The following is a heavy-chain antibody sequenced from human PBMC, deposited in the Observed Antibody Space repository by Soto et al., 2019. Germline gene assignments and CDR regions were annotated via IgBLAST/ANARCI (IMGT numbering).Heavy chain of an antibody. CDR2: ISGSGGST. CDR1: GFTFSSYA. J-gene: IGHJ4*02. D-gene: IGHD3-22*01. V-gene: IGHV3-23*01. CDR3: AKEADISGYYPDY. Sequence: GGSLKLTCAASGFTFSSYAMSWVRQASGKWLGWVSFISGSGGSTHYADSVKGRSTISRDNSKNTLHLQVNSLRGEDTAVYYCAKEADISGYYPDYWGQGT.